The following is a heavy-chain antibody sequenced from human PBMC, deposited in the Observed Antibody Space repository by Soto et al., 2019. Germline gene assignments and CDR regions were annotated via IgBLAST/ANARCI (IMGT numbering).Heavy chain of an antibody. D-gene: IGHD2-15*01. CDR3: ARDTLHCSGGSCSGYWYFDL. V-gene: IGHV3-20*01. CDR1: GFTFDDYG. CDR2: INWNGGST. J-gene: IGHJ2*01. Sequence: EVQLVESGGGVVRPGGSLRLSCAASGFTFDDYGMSWVRQAPGKGLEWVSGINWNGGSTGYADSVKGRFTISRDNAKNSLYLQMNSLRAEDTALYHCARDTLHCSGGSCSGYWYFDLWGRGTLVTVSS.